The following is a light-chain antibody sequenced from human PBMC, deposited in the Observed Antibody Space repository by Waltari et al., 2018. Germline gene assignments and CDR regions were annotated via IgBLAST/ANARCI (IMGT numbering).Light chain of an antibody. CDR3: QQSYSTPSYT. V-gene: IGKV1-9*01. J-gene: IGKJ2*01. Sequence: IQLTQSPPSLSASVGDRVTITCRASQDISSYLAWYQQKPGKAPNLLIYAASSLQTGVPSRFSGSGSGTDFTLTISSLQPEDFATYYCQQSYSTPSYTFGQGTKLEIK. CDR2: AAS. CDR1: QDISSY.